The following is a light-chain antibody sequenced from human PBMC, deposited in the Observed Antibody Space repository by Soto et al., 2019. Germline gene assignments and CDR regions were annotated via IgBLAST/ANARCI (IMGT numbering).Light chain of an antibody. CDR2: AAS. V-gene: IGKV3-20*01. CDR3: HHYDSSPPYT. J-gene: IGKJ2*01. CDR1: QSFRGL. Sequence: EIVLTQSPATLSLSPGERATLSCRASQSFRGLLAWYQQKPGQAPRLLIYAASSRATGIPDRFIGSGSGTDFTLTISRLEPDDSAVYYCHHYDSSPPYTFGQGTKVDIK.